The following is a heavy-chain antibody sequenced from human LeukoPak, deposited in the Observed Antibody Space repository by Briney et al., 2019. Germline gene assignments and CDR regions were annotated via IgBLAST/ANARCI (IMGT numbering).Heavy chain of an antibody. Sequence: GGSLRLSCAASGFTFSSYGMHWVRQAPGKGLEWVAFIGYDGSNKYTADSARGRFTLPRDNSKDTLYLQMNSLRAEDTAVYYCAKRGGTTVTTSNFHMDVWGKGTTVTVSS. CDR2: IGYDGSNK. D-gene: IGHD4-17*01. CDR1: GFTFSSYG. CDR3: AKRGGTTVTTSNFHMDV. V-gene: IGHV3-30*02. J-gene: IGHJ6*03.